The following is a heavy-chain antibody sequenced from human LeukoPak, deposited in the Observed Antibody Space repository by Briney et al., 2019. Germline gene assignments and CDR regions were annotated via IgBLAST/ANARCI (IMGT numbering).Heavy chain of an antibody. CDR1: EFTFSDYS. J-gene: IGHJ6*04. Sequence: GGSLRLSCAASEFTFSDYSMNWVRQAPGKGLEWVASISSSSRYIYYADSVKGRFTISRDNAKNSLYLQMNSLRAEDTAVYYCAELGITMIGGVWGKGTTVTISS. CDR2: ISSSSRYI. D-gene: IGHD3-10*02. CDR3: AELGITMIGGV. V-gene: IGHV3-21*01.